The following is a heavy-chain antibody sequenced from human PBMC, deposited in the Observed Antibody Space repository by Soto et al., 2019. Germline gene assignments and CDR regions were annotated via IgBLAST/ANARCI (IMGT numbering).Heavy chain of an antibody. CDR1: GYTFTTYY. J-gene: IGHJ4*02. CDR2: ITPSSGST. Sequence: QVQLVQSGAEVKNPGASVKVSCKASGYTFTTYYMHWLRQARGQGLEWMGIITPSSGSTRYEQKCQDRVTMTRDTSTSTVYMDLSSLRSEDTAVYYCARAVYTKTAPIDYWGQGTLVTVSS. D-gene: IGHD2-8*01. CDR3: ARAVYTKTAPIDY. V-gene: IGHV1-46*01.